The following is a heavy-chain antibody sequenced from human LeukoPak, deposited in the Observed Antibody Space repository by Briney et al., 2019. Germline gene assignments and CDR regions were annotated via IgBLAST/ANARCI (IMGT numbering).Heavy chain of an antibody. CDR3: ARGPTAYYYDSSGYYPDRVFDY. D-gene: IGHD3-22*01. CDR1: GGSFSGYY. J-gene: IGHJ4*02. Sequence: SETLSLTCAVYGGSFSGYYWSWIRQPPGKGLEWIGEINHRGSTNYNPSLRSRVTISVDTSKNQFSLKLSSVTAADTAVYYCARGPTAYYYDSSGYYPDRVFDYWGQGTLVTVSS. CDR2: INHRGST. V-gene: IGHV4-34*01.